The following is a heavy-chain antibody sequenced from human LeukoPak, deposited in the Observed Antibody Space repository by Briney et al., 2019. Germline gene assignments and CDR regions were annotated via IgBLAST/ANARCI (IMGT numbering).Heavy chain of an antibody. CDR2: INHSGST. V-gene: IGHV4-34*01. CDR3: ARVRGKRMAAVKNAFDI. D-gene: IGHD4-11*01. CDR1: GGSFSGYY. Sequence: TSETLSLTCAVYGGSFSGYYWSWIRQPPGKGLEWIGEINHSGSTNYNPSLKSRVTISVDTSKNQFSLKLSSVTAADTAVYYCARVRGKRMAAVKNAFDIWGQGTMVTVSS. J-gene: IGHJ3*02.